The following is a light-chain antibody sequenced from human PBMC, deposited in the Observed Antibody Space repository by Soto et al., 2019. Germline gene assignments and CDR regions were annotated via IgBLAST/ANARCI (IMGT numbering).Light chain of an antibody. Sequence: EVVLTQSPGTLSLSPGERATLSCRGSQSINNNYLAWYQQRPGQAPRLLIYGSSDRATGIPDRFSGSGSGTYFTLTISRLEPEDFAVYYCHQYGSSPPYTFGQGTKLVI. CDR1: QSINNNY. J-gene: IGKJ2*01. CDR2: GSS. V-gene: IGKV3-20*01. CDR3: HQYGSSPPYT.